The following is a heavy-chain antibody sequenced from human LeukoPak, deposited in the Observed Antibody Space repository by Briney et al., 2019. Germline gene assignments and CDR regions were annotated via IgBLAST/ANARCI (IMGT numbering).Heavy chain of an antibody. CDR1: GFTVSSNY. CDR2: IYSGGST. D-gene: IGHD3-10*02. CDR3: AELGITMIGGV. J-gene: IGHJ6*04. Sequence: GGSLRHTCAAFGFTVSSNYMSWVRQAPGKGLEWVSVIYSGGSTYYADSVKGRFTISRDNSKNTLYLQMNSLRAEDTAVYYCAELGITMIGGVWGKGTTVTISS. V-gene: IGHV3-53*01.